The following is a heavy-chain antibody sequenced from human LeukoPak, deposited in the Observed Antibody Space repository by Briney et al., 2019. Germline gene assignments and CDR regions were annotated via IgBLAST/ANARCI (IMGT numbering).Heavy chain of an antibody. D-gene: IGHD6-6*01. CDR2: INHSGST. CDR1: GGSFSGYY. V-gene: IGHV4-34*01. J-gene: IGHJ6*02. Sequence: PSETLSLTCAVYGGSFSGYYWSWIRQPPGKGLEWIGEINHSGSTNYNPSLKSRVTISVDTSKNQFSLKLSSVTAANTAVYYCARVGAARSRNLNYYYYGMDVWGQGTTVTVSS. CDR3: ARVGAARSRNLNYYYYGMDV.